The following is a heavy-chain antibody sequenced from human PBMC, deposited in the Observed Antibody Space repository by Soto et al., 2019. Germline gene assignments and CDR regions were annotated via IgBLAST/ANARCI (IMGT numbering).Heavy chain of an antibody. J-gene: IGHJ4*02. Sequence: EVQLLESGGGLVQPGGSLRLACVASGFTFSSYAMSWVRQAPGEGLEWVSSISTGGGSIYYADSVKGRFTISRDNSKNTLYLQMNSLRAEDTAVYYCAKAEYCTNGVCPYFDYWGQGTLVTVSS. CDR3: AKAEYCTNGVCPYFDY. CDR1: GFTFSSYA. CDR2: ISTGGGSI. D-gene: IGHD2-8*01. V-gene: IGHV3-23*01.